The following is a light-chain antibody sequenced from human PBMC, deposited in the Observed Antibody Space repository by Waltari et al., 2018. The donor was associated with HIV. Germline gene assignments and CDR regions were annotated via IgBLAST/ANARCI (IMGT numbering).Light chain of an antibody. CDR1: TGADAIGHC. J-gene: IGLJ2*01. CDR2: DTT. Sequence: AVVTQEPSLTVSPGWTVTLTCASCTGADAIGHCSYWSPRMPGQAPKPLIYDTTNRHSWTPARFSGSLLGGKAALTLSGAQFEDEADYFCLLSINGVVVFGGGTTLTVL. V-gene: IGLV7-46*01. CDR3: LLSINGVVV.